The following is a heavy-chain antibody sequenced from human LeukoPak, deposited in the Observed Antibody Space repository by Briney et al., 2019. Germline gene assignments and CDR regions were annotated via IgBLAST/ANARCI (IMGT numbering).Heavy chain of an antibody. CDR3: ARGYSSSWYSFSN. J-gene: IGHJ4*02. CDR1: GYTFTSYA. V-gene: IGHV1-3*01. Sequence: ASVKVSCKASGYTFTSYAMHWVRQAPGQRLEWMGWINAGNGNTKYSQKFQGRVTITRDTSASTAYMELSSLRSEDTAVHYCARGYSSSWYSFSNWGQGTLVTVSS. CDR2: INAGNGNT. D-gene: IGHD6-13*01.